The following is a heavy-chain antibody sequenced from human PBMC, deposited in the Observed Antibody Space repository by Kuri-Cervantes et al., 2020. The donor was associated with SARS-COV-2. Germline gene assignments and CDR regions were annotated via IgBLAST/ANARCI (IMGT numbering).Heavy chain of an antibody. CDR1: GGSISTYY. Sequence: GSLRLSCTVSGGSISTYYWSWIRQPPGKGLEWIGYIYYSGSTTYNPSLKSRATISVDTSKNQFSLELDSVTAADTAVYYCARESNYSHYYGTEVWGQGTTVTVSS. CDR3: ARESNYSHYYGTEV. CDR2: IYYSGST. J-gene: IGHJ6*02. V-gene: IGHV4-59*01.